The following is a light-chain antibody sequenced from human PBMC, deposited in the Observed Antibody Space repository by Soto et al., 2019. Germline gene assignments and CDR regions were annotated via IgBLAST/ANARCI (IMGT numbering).Light chain of an antibody. CDR2: EVT. Sequence: QSVLTQPPSASGSPGQSVTISCTGTKNDIGVYDFVSWYQHHPGKAPRLMIYEVTNRPSGVSNRFSGSKSGNTASLTISGLQAEDEADYYCSSYTSRSTLVFGTGTKVTVL. CDR3: SSYTSRSTLV. V-gene: IGLV2-14*01. J-gene: IGLJ1*01. CDR1: KNDIGVYDF.